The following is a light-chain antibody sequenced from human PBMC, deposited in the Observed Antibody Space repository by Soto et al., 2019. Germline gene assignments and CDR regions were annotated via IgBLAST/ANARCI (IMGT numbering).Light chain of an antibody. V-gene: IGKV3-15*01. CDR2: RTS. CDR1: QTVYGD. CDR3: QEYNGRSS. Sequence: EGVTTQSPATLSVSPGERATLSCRASQTVYGDLAWYQQKPGQAPRLLIYRTSTRANGTPVRFSGSGSGNEFTLTISSLQSEDFAVYYCQEYNGRSSFGQGTKVEIK. J-gene: IGKJ1*01.